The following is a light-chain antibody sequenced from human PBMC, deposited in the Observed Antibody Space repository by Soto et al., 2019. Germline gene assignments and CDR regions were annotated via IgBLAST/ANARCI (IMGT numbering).Light chain of an antibody. CDR1: QSVSNNF. V-gene: IGKV3-20*01. CDR2: GAS. CDR3: QQYGSSPLT. J-gene: IGKJ1*01. Sequence: EIVLTQSPGTLSLSPGERATLSCRASQSVSNNFLAWYQQKPGQAPRLLMYGASSSATGFPDRFSGSGSGTDFTLTISRLEPEDFAVYYCQQYGSSPLTFGQGTKVEIK.